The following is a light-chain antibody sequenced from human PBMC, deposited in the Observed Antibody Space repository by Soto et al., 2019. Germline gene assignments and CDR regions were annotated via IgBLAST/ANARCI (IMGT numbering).Light chain of an antibody. CDR3: ATWDDSLYGMV. CDR2: SNN. CDR1: NSNIGRNP. Sequence: QSVLTQPPSASGTPRQRVTISCSGSNSNIGRNPVNWYLQLPGTAPKLLIYSNNQRPSGVPDRVSGSKSGTSASLTISGLQSDDEADYYCATWDDSLYGMVFGGGTKVTVL. V-gene: IGLV1-44*01. J-gene: IGLJ2*01.